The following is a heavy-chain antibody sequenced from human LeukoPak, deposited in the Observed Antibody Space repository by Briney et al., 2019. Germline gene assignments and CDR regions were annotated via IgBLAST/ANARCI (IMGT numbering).Heavy chain of an antibody. CDR1: GFTFSSYA. CDR3: ARERVAYYYMDV. D-gene: IGHD2-15*01. Sequence: GGSLRLSCAASGFTFSSYAMHRVRQAPGKGLEWVAVISYDGSNKYYADSVKGRFTISRDNSKNTLYLQMNSLRAEDTAVYYCARERVAYYYMDVWGKGTTVTVSS. CDR2: ISYDGSNK. J-gene: IGHJ6*03. V-gene: IGHV3-30*01.